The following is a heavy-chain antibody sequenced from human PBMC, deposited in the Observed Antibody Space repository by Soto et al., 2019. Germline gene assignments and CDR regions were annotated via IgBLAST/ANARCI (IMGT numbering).Heavy chain of an antibody. V-gene: IGHV4-34*01. CDR1: GGSFSGYY. CDR2: INHSGST. J-gene: IGHJ6*02. D-gene: IGHD4-17*01. CDR3: ARLPGVYGDYYYGMDV. Sequence: SETLSLTCAVYGGSFSGYYWSWIRQPPGKGLEWIGEINHSGSTNYNPSLKSRVTISVDTSKNQFSLKLSSVTAADTAVYYCARLPGVYGDYYYGMDVWGQGTTVTVSS.